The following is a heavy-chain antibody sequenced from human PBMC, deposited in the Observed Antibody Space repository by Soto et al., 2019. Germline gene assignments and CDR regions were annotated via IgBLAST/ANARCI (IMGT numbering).Heavy chain of an antibody. CDR1: GFTFSSYA. V-gene: IGHV3-23*01. CDR3: AKSYRKAPNNGVNIAEAGTD. Sequence: GGSLRLSCAASGFTFSSYAMSWVRQAPGKGLEWVSAISGSGGSTYYADSVKGRFTISRDNSKNTLYLQMNSLRAEDTAVYYCAKSYRKAPNNGVNIAEAGTDWGQGNLVTVSS. CDR2: ISGSGGST. J-gene: IGHJ1*01. D-gene: IGHD6-13*01.